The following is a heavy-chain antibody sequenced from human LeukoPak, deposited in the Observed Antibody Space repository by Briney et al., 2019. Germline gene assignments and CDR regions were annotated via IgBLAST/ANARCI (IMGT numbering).Heavy chain of an antibody. CDR2: IKEDGSEK. V-gene: IGHV3-7*01. Sequence: GGSLRLSCAASGFTFSTYWMSWVRQAPGKGLEWVANIKEDGSEKYYGDSVKGRSTISRDNAKNSLYLEMNSLRVEDTAVYYCARDGSGYQWGQGTLVTVSS. D-gene: IGHD3-22*01. CDR3: ARDGSGYQ. J-gene: IGHJ4*02. CDR1: GFTFSTYW.